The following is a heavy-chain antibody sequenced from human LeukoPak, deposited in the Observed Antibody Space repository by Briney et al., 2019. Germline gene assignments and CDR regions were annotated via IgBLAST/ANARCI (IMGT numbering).Heavy chain of an antibody. Sequence: GGSLRLSCAASGFTFSNYWMTWLRQAPGKGLEWVANINQDGGDNHYVDSVKGRFTISRDNAENSLFLQMNGLRADDTAVYYCARIRDCYNYRSFDYWGQGALVPVSS. CDR3: ARIRDCYNYRSFDY. CDR1: GFTFSNYW. J-gene: IGHJ4*02. V-gene: IGHV3-7*01. CDR2: INQDGGDN. D-gene: IGHD5-24*01.